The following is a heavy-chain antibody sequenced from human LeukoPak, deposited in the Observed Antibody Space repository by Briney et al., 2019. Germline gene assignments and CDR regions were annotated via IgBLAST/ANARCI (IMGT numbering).Heavy chain of an antibody. Sequence: SETLSLTCTVSGGSISSGGYYWSWIRQPPGKGLEWIGYIYHSGSTYYNPSLKSRVTISVDRSKNQFSLKLSSVTAADTAVYYCARMPVATVTFDYWGQGTLVTVSS. D-gene: IGHD4-11*01. CDR2: IYHSGST. V-gene: IGHV4-30-2*01. J-gene: IGHJ4*02. CDR3: ARMPVATVTFDY. CDR1: GGSISSGGYY.